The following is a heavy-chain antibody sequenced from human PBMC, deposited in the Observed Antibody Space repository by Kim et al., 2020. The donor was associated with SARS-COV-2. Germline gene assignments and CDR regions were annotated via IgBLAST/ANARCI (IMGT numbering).Heavy chain of an antibody. CDR3: ARVAYSSGWSYYYYGMDV. J-gene: IGHJ6*02. CDR2: INTNTGNP. V-gene: IGHV7-4-1*02. D-gene: IGHD6-19*01. CDR1: GYTFTSYA. Sequence: ASVKVSCKASGYTFTSYAMNWVRQAPGQGLEWMGWINTNTGNPTYAQGFTGRFVFSLDTSVSTAYLQISSLKAEDTAVYYCARVAYSSGWSYYYYGMDVWGQGTTVTVSS.